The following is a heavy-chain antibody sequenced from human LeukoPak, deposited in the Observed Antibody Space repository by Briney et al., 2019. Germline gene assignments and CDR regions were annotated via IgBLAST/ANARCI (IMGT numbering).Heavy chain of an antibody. D-gene: IGHD1-26*01. V-gene: IGHV3-30*18. CDR3: AKVSGVFIVGAYDY. Sequence: GRSLRLFCAASGFTFSSYGMQWVRQAPGKGLEEVAVISYDGSNKYYADSVKGRFTICRDNSKNTLYLQMNSLRAEDTAVYYCAKVSGVFIVGAYDYWGQGTLVTVSS. J-gene: IGHJ4*02. CDR2: ISYDGSNK. CDR1: GFTFSSYG.